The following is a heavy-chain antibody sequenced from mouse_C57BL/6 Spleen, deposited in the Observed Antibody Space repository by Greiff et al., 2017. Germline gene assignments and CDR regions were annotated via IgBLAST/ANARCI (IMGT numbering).Heavy chain of an antibody. Sequence: QVQLKQSGAELARPGASVKMSCKASGYTFTSYTMHWVKQRPGQGLEWIGYINPSSGYTKYNQKFKDKATLTADKSSSTAYMQLSSLTSEDSAVYYCARFYGYDGFAYWGQGTLVTVSA. CDR3: ARFYGYDGFAY. CDR1: GYTFTSYT. CDR2: INPSSGYT. J-gene: IGHJ3*01. D-gene: IGHD2-2*01. V-gene: IGHV1-4*01.